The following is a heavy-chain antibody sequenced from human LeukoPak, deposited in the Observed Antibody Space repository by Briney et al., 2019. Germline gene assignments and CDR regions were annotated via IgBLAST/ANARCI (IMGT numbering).Heavy chain of an antibody. Sequence: GGSLRLSCAASGLTFSSYAMSWVRQAPGKGLEWVSAISGGGVSTDYADSVKGRFTISRDNAKNSLYLQMNSLRAEDTAVYYCARPSRPYRSSEYFQHWGQGTLVIVSS. CDR2: ISGGGVST. J-gene: IGHJ1*01. V-gene: IGHV3-23*01. CDR1: GLTFSSYA. D-gene: IGHD6-13*01. CDR3: ARPSRPYRSSEYFQH.